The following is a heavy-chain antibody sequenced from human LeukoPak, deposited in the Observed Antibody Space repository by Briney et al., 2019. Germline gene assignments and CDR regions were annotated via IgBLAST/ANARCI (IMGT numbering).Heavy chain of an antibody. CDR1: GYTFTSYY. D-gene: IGHD3-3*01. V-gene: IGHV1-46*01. Sequence: GASVKVSCKASGYTFTSYYMHWVRQAPGQGLEWMGISNPSGGRTRYAQKFQGRVTMTRDTSTNTVYMELSSLRSEDTAVYYCARTLHYDFWSGLDYWGQGTLVTVSS. J-gene: IGHJ4*02. CDR2: SNPSGGRT. CDR3: ARTLHYDFWSGLDY.